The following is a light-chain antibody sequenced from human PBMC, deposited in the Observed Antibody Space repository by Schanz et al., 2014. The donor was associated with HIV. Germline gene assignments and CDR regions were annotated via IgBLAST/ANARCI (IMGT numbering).Light chain of an antibody. V-gene: IGLV2-8*01. J-gene: IGLJ3*02. Sequence: QSALTQPASVSGSPGQSISISCTGTSSDVGGYNYVSWYQQHPGKAPKLMIYDVSKRPSGVPDRFSGSKPGNTASLTVSGLQADDEADYYCSSYAATSNVLFGGGTKVTVL. CDR1: SSDVGGYNY. CDR2: DVS. CDR3: SSYAATSNVL.